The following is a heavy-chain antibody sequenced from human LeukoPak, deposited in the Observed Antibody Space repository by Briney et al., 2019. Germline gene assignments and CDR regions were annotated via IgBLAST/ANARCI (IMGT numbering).Heavy chain of an antibody. CDR2: ISYDGSNK. D-gene: IGHD3-10*01. J-gene: IGHJ5*02. CDR1: GFTFSSYA. V-gene: IGHV3-30*04. Sequence: QTGGSLTLSCAASGFTFSSYAMHWVRQAPGKGLEWVAVISYDGSNKYYADSVKGRFTITRDNSKNTLYLQMNSLRAEDTAVYYCARDLSGSGSYYNWFDPWGQGTLVTVSS. CDR3: ARDLSGSGSYYNWFDP.